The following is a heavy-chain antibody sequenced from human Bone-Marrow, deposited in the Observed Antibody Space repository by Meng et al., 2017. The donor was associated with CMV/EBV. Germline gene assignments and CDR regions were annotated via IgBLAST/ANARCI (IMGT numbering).Heavy chain of an antibody. CDR2: ISYDGSNK. CDR1: GFTFSSYS. Sequence: GESLKISCVASGFTFSSYSMNWVRQAPGKGLEWVAVISYDGSNKYYADSVKGRFTISRDNSKNTLYLQMNSLRAEDTAVYYCARSNHWVLPMDVWGQGTTVTVSS. D-gene: IGHD7-27*01. V-gene: IGHV3-30*03. CDR3: ARSNHWVLPMDV. J-gene: IGHJ6*02.